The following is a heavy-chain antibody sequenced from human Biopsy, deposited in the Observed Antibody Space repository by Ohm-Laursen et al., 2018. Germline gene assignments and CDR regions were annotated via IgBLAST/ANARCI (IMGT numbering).Heavy chain of an antibody. Sequence: SLRLSCSAPGFSFDNYVMHWVRQAPGKGLEWVSGISWNSDSIGYADSVKGRFTISRDNAKNSLYLQMNSLRSEDTALYYCAKDRYPSSWHYYYGMDVWGQGTAVTVSS. CDR3: AKDRYPSSWHYYYGMDV. V-gene: IGHV3-9*01. J-gene: IGHJ6*02. CDR1: GFSFDNYV. CDR2: ISWNSDSI. D-gene: IGHD6-13*01.